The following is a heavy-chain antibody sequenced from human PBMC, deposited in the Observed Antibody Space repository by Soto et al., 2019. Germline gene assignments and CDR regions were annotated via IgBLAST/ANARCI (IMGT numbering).Heavy chain of an antibody. CDR3: ARGAAVAGVVSLYWFDP. Sequence: SETLSLTCAVYGGSFSGYYWSWIRQPPGKGLEWIGEINHSGSTNYNPSLKSRVTISVDTSKNQFSLKLSSVTAADTAVYHCARGAAVAGVVSLYWFDPWGQGPLGT. CDR1: GGSFSGYY. J-gene: IGHJ5*02. V-gene: IGHV4-34*01. CDR2: INHSGST. D-gene: IGHD6-19*01.